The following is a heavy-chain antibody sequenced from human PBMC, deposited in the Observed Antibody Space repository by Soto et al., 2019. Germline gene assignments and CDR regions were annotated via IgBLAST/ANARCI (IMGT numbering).Heavy chain of an antibody. J-gene: IGHJ6*02. Sequence: GGSLRLSCAASGFTFDDYAMHWVRQAPGKGLEWVSGISWNSGSIGYADSVKGRFTISRDNAKNSLYLQMNSLRAEDTALYYCAKDISAAGKPYYAMDVWGQGTTVTVS. CDR3: AKDISAAGKPYYAMDV. CDR2: ISWNSGSI. V-gene: IGHV3-9*01. D-gene: IGHD6-13*01. CDR1: GFTFDDYA.